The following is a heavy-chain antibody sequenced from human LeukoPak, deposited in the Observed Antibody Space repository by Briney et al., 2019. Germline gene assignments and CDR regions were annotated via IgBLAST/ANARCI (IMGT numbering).Heavy chain of an antibody. CDR1: GGSICNYY. D-gene: IGHD1-26*01. Sequence: SETLSLTCTLSGGSICNYYWSWIRQPPGGGLEWIGYIFFTGTTKYNPSLQSRVTMSIDTTWNHFSLKLTSVTAADTAVYYCARAPPGATYYYGMDVWGQGTTVTVSS. CDR2: IFFTGTT. J-gene: IGHJ6*02. V-gene: IGHV4-59*12. CDR3: ARAPPGATYYYGMDV.